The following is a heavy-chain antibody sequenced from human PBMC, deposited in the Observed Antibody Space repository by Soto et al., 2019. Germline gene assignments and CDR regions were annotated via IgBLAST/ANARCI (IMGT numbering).Heavy chain of an antibody. D-gene: IGHD5-12*01. J-gene: IGHJ6*02. Sequence: XESLKISCEASGYIFSNNWIGWVRQMPGKGLEWMGIIFPADSETRYMPSFEGRVTISADKSINTAYVQWSSLESSDTAIYYCATPGGFGMDVWGQGTSVTVSS. CDR3: ATPGGFGMDV. V-gene: IGHV5-51*01. CDR1: GYIFSNNW. CDR2: IFPADSET.